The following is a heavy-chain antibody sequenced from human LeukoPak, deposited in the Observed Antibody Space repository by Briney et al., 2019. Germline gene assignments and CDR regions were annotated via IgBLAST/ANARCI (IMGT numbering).Heavy chain of an antibody. Sequence: GSLRLSCAASGFTFSSYWMSWIRQPPGKGLEWIGYIYYSGSTKYNPSLKSRVTISVDTSKNQFSLKLISVTAADTAVYYCAKLDYGDLTRWFDPWGQGTLVTVFS. J-gene: IGHJ5*02. CDR2: IYYSGST. CDR1: GFTFSSYW. D-gene: IGHD4-17*01. V-gene: IGHV4-59*08. CDR3: AKLDYGDLTRWFDP.